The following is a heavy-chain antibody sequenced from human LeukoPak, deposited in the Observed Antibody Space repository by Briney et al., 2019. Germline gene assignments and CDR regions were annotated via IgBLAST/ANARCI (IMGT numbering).Heavy chain of an antibody. Sequence: SETLSLTCTVSGGSISSYYWSWIRQPPGKGLEWIGYIYTSGSTNYNPSLKSRVTISVDTSKNQFSLKLSSVTAADTVVYYCARHKKWGYQYTDWGRGTLVTVSS. V-gene: IGHV4-4*09. CDR1: GGSISSYY. CDR3: ARHKKWGYQYTD. D-gene: IGHD2-2*01. CDR2: IYTSGST. J-gene: IGHJ2*01.